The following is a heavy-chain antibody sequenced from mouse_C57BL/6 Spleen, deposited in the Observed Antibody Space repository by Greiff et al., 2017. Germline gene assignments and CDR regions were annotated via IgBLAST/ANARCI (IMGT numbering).Heavy chain of an antibody. D-gene: IGHD1-1*01. CDR1: GYSITSGYY. V-gene: IGHV3-6*01. Sequence: ESGPGLVKPSQSLSLTCSVTGYSITSGYYWNWIRQFPGNKLEWMGYISYDGSNNYNPSLKNRISITRDTSKNQFFLKLNSVTTEDTATYYCARDTYGSSYPFDYWGQGTTLTVSS. CDR3: ARDTYGSSYPFDY. J-gene: IGHJ2*01. CDR2: ISYDGSN.